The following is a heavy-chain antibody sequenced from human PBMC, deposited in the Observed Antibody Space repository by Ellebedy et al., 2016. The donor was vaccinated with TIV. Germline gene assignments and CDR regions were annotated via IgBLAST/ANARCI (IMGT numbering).Heavy chain of an antibody. D-gene: IGHD5-18*01. CDR1: GFTFSSYW. V-gene: IGHV3-7*01. Sequence: GESLKISCAASGFTFSSYWMSWVRQAPGKGLEWVANIKPDGSEKDYVDSVKGRFTISRDNAKNSLFLQMNSLRAEDTAVYYCAKGGRGYSYDEWGQGTLVTVSS. J-gene: IGHJ4*02. CDR2: IKPDGSEK. CDR3: AKGGRGYSYDE.